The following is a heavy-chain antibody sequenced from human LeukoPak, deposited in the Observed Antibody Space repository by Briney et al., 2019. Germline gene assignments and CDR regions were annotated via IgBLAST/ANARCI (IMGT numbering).Heavy chain of an antibody. J-gene: IGHJ4*02. CDR3: ASPAARYCSGGSCYYRY. V-gene: IGHV3-21*01. CDR1: GFTFRSYS. CDR2: ISSSSYI. D-gene: IGHD2-15*01. Sequence: GGSLRLSCAASGFTFRSYSMNWVRQAPGKGLEWVSSISSSSYIYYADSVKGRFTISRDNAKNSLYLQMNSLRAEDTAVYYCASPAARYCSGGSCYYRYWGQGTLVTVSS.